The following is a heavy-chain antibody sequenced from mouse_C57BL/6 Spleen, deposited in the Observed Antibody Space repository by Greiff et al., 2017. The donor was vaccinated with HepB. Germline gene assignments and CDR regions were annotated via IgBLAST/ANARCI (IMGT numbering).Heavy chain of an antibody. Sequence: EVKLMESGGGLVKPGGSLKLSCAASGFTFSSYAMSWVRQTPEKRLEWVATISDGGSYTYYPDNVKGRFTISRDNAKNNLYLQMSHLKSEDTAMYYCARDSNWYYFDYWGQGTTLTVSS. CDR2: ISDGGSYT. D-gene: IGHD2-5*01. CDR3: ARDSNWYYFDY. CDR1: GFTFSSYA. J-gene: IGHJ2*01. V-gene: IGHV5-4*01.